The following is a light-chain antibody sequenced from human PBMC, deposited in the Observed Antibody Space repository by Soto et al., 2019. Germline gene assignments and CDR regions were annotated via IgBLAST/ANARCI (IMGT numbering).Light chain of an antibody. V-gene: IGLV2-8*01. J-gene: IGLJ3*02. Sequence: QSALTQPPSESGSPGQSVTISCTGTSSDVGSYNHVSWYQQHPGKAPKLMIYEVSKRPSGVPDRFSGSKSDNTASLTVSGLQAEDEADYYCSSYAGSNNLMFGGGTKVTVL. CDR1: SSDVGSYNH. CDR2: EVS. CDR3: SSYAGSNNLM.